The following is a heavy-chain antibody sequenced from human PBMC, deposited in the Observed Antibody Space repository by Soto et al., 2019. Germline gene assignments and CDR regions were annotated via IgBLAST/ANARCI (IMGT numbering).Heavy chain of an antibody. Sequence: QVQLLQSGAEVKKPGSSVRVSCEASGGSFRTYSISWVRQAPGQGLEWMGEIIPIFGTGNYAQNFQGRVTITADEATTTVYMDLRSLSSEDTAVYYYYGMDVWGQGTTVTVSS. CDR3: YGMDV. J-gene: IGHJ6*02. CDR2: IIPIFGTG. CDR1: GGSFRTYS. V-gene: IGHV1-69*12.